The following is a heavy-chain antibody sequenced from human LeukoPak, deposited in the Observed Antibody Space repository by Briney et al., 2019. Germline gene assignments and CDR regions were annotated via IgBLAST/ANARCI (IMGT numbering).Heavy chain of an antibody. D-gene: IGHD3-3*01. V-gene: IGHV1-2*02. CDR1: GYTFTGYY. CDR2: INPNSGGT. Sequence: ASVKVSCKASGYTFTGYYMHWLRQAPGQGLEWMGWINPNSGGTNYAQKFQGRVTMTRDTSISTAYMELGGLRSDDTAVYYCARDRVRFPDYWGQGTLVTVSS. CDR3: ARDRVRFPDY. J-gene: IGHJ4*02.